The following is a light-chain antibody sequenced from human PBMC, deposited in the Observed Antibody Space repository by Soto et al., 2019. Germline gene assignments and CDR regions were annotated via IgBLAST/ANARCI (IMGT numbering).Light chain of an antibody. Sequence: DIVMTQSPDSLAVSLGERATINCKSSQSVIHTSNNKSYLAWYQQKPGQPPELLLYWASARESGVPDRFSGSGSGTDFTLTISSLQAEDVATYYCQKYNSAPWTFGQGTKVEIK. CDR1: QSVIHTSNNKSY. J-gene: IGKJ1*01. V-gene: IGKV4-1*01. CDR2: WAS. CDR3: QKYNSAPWT.